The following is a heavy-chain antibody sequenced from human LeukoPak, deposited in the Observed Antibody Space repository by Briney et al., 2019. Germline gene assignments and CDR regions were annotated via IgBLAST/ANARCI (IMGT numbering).Heavy chain of an antibody. V-gene: IGHV3-30*02. D-gene: IGHD5-18*01. CDR2: IRYDGSNK. J-gene: IGHJ4*02. Sequence: GGSLRLSCAASGFTFSSYGMHWVRQAPGKGLEWVAFIRYDGSNKYYADSVKGRFTISRDNSKNTLYLQMNSLRAEDTAVYYCARSTAMARDPYYFDYWGQGTLVTVSS. CDR1: GFTFSSYG. CDR3: ARSTAMARDPYYFDY.